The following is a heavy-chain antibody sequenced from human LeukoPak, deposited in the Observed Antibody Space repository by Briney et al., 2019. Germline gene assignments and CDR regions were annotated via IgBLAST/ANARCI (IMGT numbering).Heavy chain of an antibody. D-gene: IGHD5-12*01. CDR2: VYSSGPV. CDR1: RGCSSGSIRVYY. Sequence: SETLSLTSTVSRGCSSGSIRVYYWSWLRQPPGKGLEWIGYVYSSGPVNDNPSLRSPVTMSVDTPKNPFFLHLSSVSAADTAVYHCARIPLGYSGAYYFDYWGQGTLVTVSP. V-gene: IGHV4-4*09. J-gene: IGHJ4*02. CDR3: ARIPLGYSGAYYFDY.